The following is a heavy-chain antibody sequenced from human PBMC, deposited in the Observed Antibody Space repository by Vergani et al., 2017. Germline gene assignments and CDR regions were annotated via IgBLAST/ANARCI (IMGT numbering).Heavy chain of an antibody. CDR2: INAGNGNT. J-gene: IGHJ6*02. CDR1: GYTFTSYA. Sequence: QVQLVQSGAEVKKPGASVTVSCKASGYTFTSYAMHWVRQAPGQRLEWMGWINAGNGNTKYSQKFQGRVTITRDTSASTAYMELSSLRSEDTAVYYCARDLGYCSSTSCFNYYYYYGMDVWGQGTTVTVSS. V-gene: IGHV1-3*01. D-gene: IGHD2-2*01. CDR3: ARDLGYCSSTSCFNYYYYYGMDV.